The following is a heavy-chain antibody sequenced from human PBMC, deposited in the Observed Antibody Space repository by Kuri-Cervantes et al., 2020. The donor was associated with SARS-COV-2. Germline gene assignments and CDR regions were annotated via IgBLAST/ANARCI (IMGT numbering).Heavy chain of an antibody. D-gene: IGHD2-15*01. CDR1: GFTFSSYG. CDR2: IRYDGSNK. Sequence: GGSLRLSCAASGFTFSSYGMHWVRQAPGKGLGWVAFIRYDGSNKYYADSVKGRFTISRDNSKNTLYLQMNSLKTEDTAVYYCTTPTGILPGMWGQGTLVTVSS. V-gene: IGHV3-30*02. J-gene: IGHJ4*02. CDR3: TTPTGILPGM.